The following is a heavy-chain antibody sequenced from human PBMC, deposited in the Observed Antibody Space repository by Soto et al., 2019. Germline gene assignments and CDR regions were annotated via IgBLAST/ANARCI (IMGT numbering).Heavy chain of an antibody. D-gene: IGHD2-15*01. Sequence: GESLKISCKGSGCSFSNYWIVWVRQMPGKGLEWMGIIYPGDFDTRYSPSFQGQVTISADKSISTAYLQWSSLKASETAMYYCARRCSGGSCYSSHYYYGFYVWGQGTTVTVSS. CDR1: GCSFSNYW. J-gene: IGHJ6*01. V-gene: IGHV5-51*01. CDR2: IYPGDFDT. CDR3: ARRCSGGSCYSSHYYYGFYV.